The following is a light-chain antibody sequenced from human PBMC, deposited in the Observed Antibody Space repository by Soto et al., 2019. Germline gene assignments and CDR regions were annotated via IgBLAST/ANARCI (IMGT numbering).Light chain of an antibody. CDR1: SSNVGGYNY. V-gene: IGLV2-8*01. CDR3: SSFGGSNHVV. CDR2: EVS. J-gene: IGLJ2*01. Sequence: QSALTQPPSASGSPGQSVTISCTGTSSNVGGYNYVSWYQLHPGKAPKLIIYEVSKRPSGVPDHFSGSKSGNTASLTVSGLQADDEADYYCSSFGGSNHVVFGGGTKLTVL.